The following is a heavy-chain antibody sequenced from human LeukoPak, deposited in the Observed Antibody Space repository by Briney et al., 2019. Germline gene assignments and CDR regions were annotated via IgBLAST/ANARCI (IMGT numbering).Heavy chain of an antibody. CDR1: GGSFSGYY. Sequence: PSETLSLTCAVYGGSFSGYYWSWIRQPPGKGLEWIGEINLSGSTNYNPSLKSRVTISVDTSKNQFSLKLSSVTAADTAVYYCAMPDLTYCGGDCYSSPAFDIWGQGTMVTVPS. CDR2: INLSGST. D-gene: IGHD2-21*02. CDR3: AMPDLTYCGGDCYSSPAFDI. J-gene: IGHJ3*02. V-gene: IGHV4-34*01.